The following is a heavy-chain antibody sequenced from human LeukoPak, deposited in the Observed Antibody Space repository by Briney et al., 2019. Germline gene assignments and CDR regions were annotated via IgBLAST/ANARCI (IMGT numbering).Heavy chain of an antibody. CDR3: ARGIPRGSTHLDY. J-gene: IGHJ4*02. CDR2: ITYGSDTI. Sequence: GGSLRLSCVASGFYFGGHAMHWLRQAPGKGLEWVAYITYGSDTIFYADSVKGRFTISRDNAENSLYLQMNVLRVEDTAVYYCARGIPRGSTHLDYWGQGTLVTVSA. V-gene: IGHV3-48*04. CDR1: GFYFGGHA. D-gene: IGHD1-26*01.